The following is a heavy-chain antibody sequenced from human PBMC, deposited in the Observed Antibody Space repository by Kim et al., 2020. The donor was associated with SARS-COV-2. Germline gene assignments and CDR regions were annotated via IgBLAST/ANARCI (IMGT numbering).Heavy chain of an antibody. J-gene: IGHJ4*02. CDR2: GGT. V-gene: IGHV1-2*02. Sequence: GGTNYARRVQGRVTMTRDTSISTVYLEMTRLRSDDTAVYYCARSSLLDFDYWGQGTLVTVSS. CDR3: ARSSLLDFDY. D-gene: IGHD2-15*01.